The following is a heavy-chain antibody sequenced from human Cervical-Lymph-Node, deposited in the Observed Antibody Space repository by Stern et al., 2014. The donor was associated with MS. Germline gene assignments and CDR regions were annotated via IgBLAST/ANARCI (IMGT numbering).Heavy chain of an antibody. CDR2: ISPSNGNT. CDR1: GYTFTSYG. CDR3: ARRPGYYGMDV. Sequence: QVQLVQSGAEVKKPGASVNVSCKASGYTFTSYGISWVRQAPGQGLEWMGWISPSNGNTNYAKTFQGRVSMTTDTSTRTAYMELRSLGSDDTAMYYCARRPGYYGMDVWGQGTTVTVSS. J-gene: IGHJ6*02. D-gene: IGHD6-6*01. V-gene: IGHV1-18*01.